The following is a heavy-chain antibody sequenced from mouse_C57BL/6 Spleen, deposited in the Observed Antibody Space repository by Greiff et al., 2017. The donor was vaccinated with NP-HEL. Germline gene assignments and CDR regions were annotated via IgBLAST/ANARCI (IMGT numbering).Heavy chain of an antibody. V-gene: IGHV1-76*01. CDR2: IYPGSGNT. CDR1: GYTFTDYY. D-gene: IGHD3-2*02. CDR3: ARWAAQAMDY. J-gene: IGHJ4*01. Sequence: VKLQESGAELVRPGASVKLSCKASGYTFTDYYINWVKQRPGQGLEWIARIYPGSGNTYYNEKFKGKATLTAEKSSSTAYMQLSSLTSEDSAVYFCARWAAQAMDYWGQGTSVTVSS.